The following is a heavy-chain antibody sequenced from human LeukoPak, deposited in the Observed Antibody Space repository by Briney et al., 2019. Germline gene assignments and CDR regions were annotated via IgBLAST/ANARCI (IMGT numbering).Heavy chain of an antibody. CDR2: INPNSGGT. CDR3: ARELGITYDSSGYYYY. V-gene: IGHV1-2*02. CDR1: GYIFTGYY. D-gene: IGHD3-22*01. Sequence: ASVKVSCKASGYIFTGYYMHWVRQAPGQGLEWMGWINPNSGGTNYAQKFQGRVTMTRDTSISTAYMELSRLRSDDTAVYYCARELGITYDSSGYYYYWGQGTLVTVSS. J-gene: IGHJ4*02.